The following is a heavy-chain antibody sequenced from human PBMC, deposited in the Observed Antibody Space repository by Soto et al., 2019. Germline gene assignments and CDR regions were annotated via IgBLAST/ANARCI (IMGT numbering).Heavy chain of an antibody. D-gene: IGHD4-4*01. V-gene: IGHV3-7*03. Sequence: GGSLRLSCEASGFTFSGYWMSWVRQAPGKGLEWVADIKHDGSVQYYVDSVKGRLTISRDNAKKQLYLQMNGLRAEDTAPYYCARAPYSNAWYRFDLWGQGTLVTRLL. J-gene: IGHJ4*02. CDR1: GFTFSGYW. CDR2: IKHDGSVQ. CDR3: ARAPYSNAWYRFDL.